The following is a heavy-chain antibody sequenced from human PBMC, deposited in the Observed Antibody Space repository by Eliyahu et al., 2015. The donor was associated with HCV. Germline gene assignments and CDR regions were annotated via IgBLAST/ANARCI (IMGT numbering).Heavy chain of an antibody. J-gene: IGHJ5*02. CDR1: GFTFRNFA. CDR2: VSDSGGST. V-gene: IGHV3-23*01. CDR3: ARGWQQLAT. Sequence: EEHLLESGGGLXQPGGSLSLSXTASGFTFRNFAMSWVRQAPGKGLEWVSGVSDSGGSTYHADSVRGRFTISRDNSKNTLYLQMNSLRAEDTAEYYCARGWQQLATWGQGTLVSVSS. D-gene: IGHD6-13*01.